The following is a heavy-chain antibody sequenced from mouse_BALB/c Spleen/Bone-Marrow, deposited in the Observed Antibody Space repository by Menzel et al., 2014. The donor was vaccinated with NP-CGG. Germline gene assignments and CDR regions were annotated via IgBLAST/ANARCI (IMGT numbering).Heavy chain of an antibody. Sequence: VQLKESGGGLVQPGGSRKLSCAASGFTFSSFGMHWGRQAPEKGLGWVAYISSGSSTIYYADTVKGRFTISRDNPKNTLFLQMTSLRSEDTAMYYCARSLLLRPDYWGQGTTLTVSS. J-gene: IGHJ2*01. CDR3: ARSLLLRPDY. CDR2: ISSGSSTI. D-gene: IGHD1-1*01. V-gene: IGHV5-17*02. CDR1: GFTFSSFG.